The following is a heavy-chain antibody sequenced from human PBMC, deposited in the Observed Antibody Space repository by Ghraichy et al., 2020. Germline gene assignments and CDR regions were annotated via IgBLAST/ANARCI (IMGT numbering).Heavy chain of an antibody. V-gene: IGHV4-34*01. CDR3: ARDYDILTGEGNWFDP. D-gene: IGHD3-9*01. CDR2: INHSGNT. CDR1: GESFSGYY. J-gene: IGHJ5*02. Sequence: SETLSLTCAVYGESFSGYYWSWIRQSPGKGLEWIGEINHSGNTNYNPSLKSRVSISVDTSKNQFSVKLHSVTGADTAVYYCARDYDILTGEGNWFDPWGQGTLVTVSS.